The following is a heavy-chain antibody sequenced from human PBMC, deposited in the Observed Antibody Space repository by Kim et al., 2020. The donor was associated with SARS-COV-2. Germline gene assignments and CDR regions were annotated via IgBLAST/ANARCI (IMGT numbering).Heavy chain of an antibody. D-gene: IGHD2-8*02. CDR2: IYYSGRT. CDR3: ARHRGLVVYANYPKYYYMDV. V-gene: IGHV4-31*03. Sequence: SETLSLTCTVSGGSISSGGYYWSWIRQHPGKGLEWIGYIYYSGRTHYNPSLKSRITISVDTSKNQFSLKLSSVTAADTAVYYCARHRGLVVYANYPKYYYMDVWGKGTTVTVSS. CDR1: GGSISSGGYY. J-gene: IGHJ6*03.